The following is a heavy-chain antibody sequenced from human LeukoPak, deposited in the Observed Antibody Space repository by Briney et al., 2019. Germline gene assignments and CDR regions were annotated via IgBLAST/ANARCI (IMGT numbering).Heavy chain of an antibody. V-gene: IGHV4-38-2*01. CDR1: GYSFSSGYY. CDR3: ARVGYVDNAMGHDYYFDY. D-gene: IGHD5-18*01. CDR2: IYHSGSI. J-gene: IGHJ4*02. Sequence: KPSEPLSLTCAVSGYSFSSGYYRGWIRQSPGEALEGIGSIYHSGSIYYNPSLKSRVTISVDTSKNQFSLKLSSVTAADTAVYYCARVGYVDNAMGHDYYFDYWGQGTLVTVSS.